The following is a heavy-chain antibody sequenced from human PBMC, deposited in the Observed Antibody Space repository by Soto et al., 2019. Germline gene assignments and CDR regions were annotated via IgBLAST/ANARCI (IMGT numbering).Heavy chain of an antibody. D-gene: IGHD5-18*01. CDR1: GFTFSSYG. V-gene: IGHV3-30*18. CDR2: ISYDGSNK. CDR3: ANALQLWAPGGV. J-gene: IGHJ6*02. Sequence: GGSLRLSCAASGFTFSSYGMHWVRQAPGKGLEWVAVISYDGSNKYYADSVKGRFTISRDNSKNTLYLQMNSLRAEDTAVYYCANALQLWAPGGVWGQGTTVTVSS.